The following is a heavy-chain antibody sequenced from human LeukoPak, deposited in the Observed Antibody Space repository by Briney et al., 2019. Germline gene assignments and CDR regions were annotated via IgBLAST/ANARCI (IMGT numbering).Heavy chain of an antibody. Sequence: GGSLRLSCAASGXTFSNYAMSWARQAPGKGLEWVSAISGGGGSTYYADSVKGRFTISRDNSKNTLYLQMNSLRAEDTAVYYCTKGTIWLPFDYWGQGTLVTVSS. D-gene: IGHD5-18*01. CDR1: GXTFSNYA. CDR2: ISGGGGST. CDR3: TKGTIWLPFDY. J-gene: IGHJ4*02. V-gene: IGHV3-23*01.